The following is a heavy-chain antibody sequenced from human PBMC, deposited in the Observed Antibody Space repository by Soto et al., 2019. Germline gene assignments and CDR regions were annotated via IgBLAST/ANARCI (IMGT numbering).Heavy chain of an antibody. D-gene: IGHD2-15*01. J-gene: IGHJ4*02. Sequence: QVQLQESGPGLVKPSQTLSLTCTVSGGSISSGDYYWSWIRQPPGKGLEWIGYIYYSGSTYYNPSPKSRVPITGDTSNTQFTLKLSSVTAADTAGSYCATFCGNAVYFDHWGQGTLVTVSS. CDR1: GGSISSGDYY. CDR2: IYYSGST. V-gene: IGHV4-30-4*01. CDR3: ATFCGNAVYFDH.